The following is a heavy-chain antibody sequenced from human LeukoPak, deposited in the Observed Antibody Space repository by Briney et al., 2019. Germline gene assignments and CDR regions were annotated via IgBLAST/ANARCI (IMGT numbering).Heavy chain of an antibody. CDR2: IIPILGIA. J-gene: IGHJ5*02. Sequence: ASVKVSCKASGGTFSSYAISWVRQAPGQGLEWMGRIIPILGIANYAQKFQGRVTITADKSTSTAYMELSSLRSEDTAVYYCAKENGVITMVTLGFDPWGQGTLVTVSS. CDR1: GGTFSSYA. V-gene: IGHV1-69*04. D-gene: IGHD3-10*01. CDR3: AKENGVITMVTLGFDP.